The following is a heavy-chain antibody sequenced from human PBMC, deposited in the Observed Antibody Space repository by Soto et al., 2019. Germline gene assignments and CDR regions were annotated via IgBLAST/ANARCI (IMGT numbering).Heavy chain of an antibody. D-gene: IGHD6-13*01. J-gene: IGHJ4*02. V-gene: IGHV4-34*01. CDR1: GGSFSGYY. Sequence: PSETLSLTCAVYGGSFSGYYWSWIRQPPGKGLEWIGEINHSGSTNYNPSLKSRVTISVDTSKNQFPLKLSSVTAADTAVYYCARSRTAAGYFDYWGQGTLVTVSS. CDR2: INHSGST. CDR3: ARSRTAAGYFDY.